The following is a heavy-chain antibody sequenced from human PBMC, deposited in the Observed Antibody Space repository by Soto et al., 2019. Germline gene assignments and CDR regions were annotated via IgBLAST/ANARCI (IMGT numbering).Heavy chain of an antibody. D-gene: IGHD3-10*01. J-gene: IGHJ4*02. CDR3: AKDIKLWFHYFDY. CDR1: GFTFSNAW. V-gene: IGHV3-23*01. CDR2: ISGSGGST. Sequence: PGGSLRLSCAASGFTFSNAWMSWVRQAPGKGLEWVSAISGSGGSTYYADSVKGRFTISRDNSKNTLYLQMNSLRAEDTAVYYCAKDIKLWFHYFDYWGQGTLVTVSS.